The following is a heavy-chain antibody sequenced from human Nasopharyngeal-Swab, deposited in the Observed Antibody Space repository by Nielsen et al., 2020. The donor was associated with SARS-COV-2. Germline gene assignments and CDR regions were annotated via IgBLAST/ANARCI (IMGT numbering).Heavy chain of an antibody. CDR3: AAAPSGDYGGY. D-gene: IGHD4-23*01. V-gene: IGHV3-33*01. J-gene: IGHJ4*02. CDR2: IWYDGSNK. CDR1: GFTFSSYG. Sequence: SCKASGFTFSSYGMHWVRQAPGKGLEWVAVIWYDGSNKYYADSVKGRFTISRDNSKNTVYLQMNSLRAEDTAVYYCAAAPSGDYGGYWGQGTLVTVSS.